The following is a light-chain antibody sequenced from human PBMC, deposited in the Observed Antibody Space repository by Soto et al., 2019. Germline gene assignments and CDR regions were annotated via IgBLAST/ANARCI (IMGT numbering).Light chain of an antibody. V-gene: IGKV3-15*01. Sequence: EIVMTQSPATLSVSPGERATLSCRASQSVSSNLAWYQQKPGQAPRLLIYGASTRATGIPARFSGSGSGTEFTLTISRLEPEDSAVYYCQQYGSSPPYTFGQGTKLEIK. CDR1: QSVSSN. J-gene: IGKJ2*01. CDR3: QQYGSSPPYT. CDR2: GAS.